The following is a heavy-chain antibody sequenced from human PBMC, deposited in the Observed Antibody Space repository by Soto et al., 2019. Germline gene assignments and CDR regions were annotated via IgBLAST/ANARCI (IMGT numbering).Heavy chain of an antibody. CDR2: ISAHNVNT. V-gene: IGHV1-18*01. CDR1: GYTFTSYG. J-gene: IGHJ4*02. D-gene: IGHD1-1*01. Sequence: QVHLVQSGAEVKKPVASVEVSCKASGYTFTSYGITWVRQAPGQGLEWMGWISAHNVNTDYAQKLQGRVIVTRDTSTSTAYMELRSLRSDDTAVYYCARWRYGDYWGQGALV. CDR3: ARWRYGDY.